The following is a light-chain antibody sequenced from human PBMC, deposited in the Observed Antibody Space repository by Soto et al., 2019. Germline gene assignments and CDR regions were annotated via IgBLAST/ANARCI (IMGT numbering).Light chain of an antibody. CDR3: QQRSHWPSIT. J-gene: IGKJ5*01. Sequence: FTQSPGTLSLSPGETATLSCRASENIGSDFLAWYQQKPGQAPRLLIYDASNRATGIPARFSGSGSGTDFTLTISSLEPEDFAVYYCQQRSHWPSITFGQGTRLEI. CDR2: DAS. CDR1: ENIGSD. V-gene: IGKV3-11*01.